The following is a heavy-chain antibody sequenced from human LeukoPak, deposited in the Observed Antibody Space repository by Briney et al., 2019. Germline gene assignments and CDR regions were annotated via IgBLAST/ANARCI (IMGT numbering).Heavy chain of an antibody. CDR3: ANDAAQQQLANLFYGMDV. V-gene: IGHV3-30-3*02. D-gene: IGHD6-13*01. CDR1: GFTFSNCA. J-gene: IGHJ6*02. Sequence: PGKSLRLSCAASGFTFSNCAMHWVRQAPGKGLEWVAFISYDGNNKYYADSVKGRFTISRDNSKNTLYLQMNSLRTEDTAVYFCANDAAQQQLANLFYGMDVWGQGTTVTVSS. CDR2: ISYDGNNK.